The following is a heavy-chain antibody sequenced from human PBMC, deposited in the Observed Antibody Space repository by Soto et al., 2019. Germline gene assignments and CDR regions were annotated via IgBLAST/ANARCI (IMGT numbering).Heavy chain of an antibody. J-gene: IGHJ1*01. CDR1: GFIFSNYY. D-gene: IGHD6-13*01. V-gene: IGHV3-9*01. CDR3: VKDESINWYSGHFRH. CDR2: INWNSGSI. Sequence: SLRLSCTASGFIFSNYYMSWIRQAPGKGLEWVSGINWNSGSIGYGDSVKGRFAISRDNAKNSLHLQMNSLSAEDTAFYYCVKDESINWYSGHFRHWGQGTLVTVSS.